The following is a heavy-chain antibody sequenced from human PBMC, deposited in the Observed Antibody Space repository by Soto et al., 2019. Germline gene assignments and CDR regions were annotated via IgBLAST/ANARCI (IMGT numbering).Heavy chain of an antibody. Sequence: HPGGSLRLSCAASGFTFSSYWMSWVRQAPGKGLEWVANIKQDGSEKYYVDSVKGRFTISRDNAKNSLYLQMNSLRAEDTAVYYYARRGYDFWSGYYRSYYYYGMDVWGQGTTVTVS. CDR1: GFTFSSYW. V-gene: IGHV3-7*01. CDR3: ARRGYDFWSGYYRSYYYYGMDV. D-gene: IGHD3-3*01. CDR2: IKQDGSEK. J-gene: IGHJ6*02.